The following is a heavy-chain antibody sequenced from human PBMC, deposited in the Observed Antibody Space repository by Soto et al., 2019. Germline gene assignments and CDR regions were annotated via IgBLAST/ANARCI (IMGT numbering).Heavy chain of an antibody. CDR2: IYYSGST. CDR3: ARHDIRDNWEGAGDAFDI. Sequence: QLQLQESGPGLVKPSETLSLTCTVSGGSISSSSYYWGWIRQPPGKGLEWIGSIYYSGSTYYNPSLKSRVTISVDTSKNQFSLKLSSVTAADTAVYYCARHDIRDNWEGAGDAFDIWGQGTMVTVSS. V-gene: IGHV4-39*01. CDR1: GGSISSSSYY. J-gene: IGHJ3*02. D-gene: IGHD1-20*01.